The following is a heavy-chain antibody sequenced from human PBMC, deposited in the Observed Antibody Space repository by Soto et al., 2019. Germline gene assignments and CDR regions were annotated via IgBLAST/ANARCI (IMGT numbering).Heavy chain of an antibody. J-gene: IGHJ3*02. CDR3: AREVRVRGFAFDI. Sequence: GGSLRLSCAASGFPFRNYNMNWVRQAPGKGLEWVSFIYSGGNTYYADSVKGRFTISRDNSKNMLYLQMNSLRVEDTAVYYCAREVRVRGFAFDIWGQGTMVTVSS. CDR2: IYSGGNT. CDR1: GFPFRNYN. D-gene: IGHD3-3*01. V-gene: IGHV3-66*01.